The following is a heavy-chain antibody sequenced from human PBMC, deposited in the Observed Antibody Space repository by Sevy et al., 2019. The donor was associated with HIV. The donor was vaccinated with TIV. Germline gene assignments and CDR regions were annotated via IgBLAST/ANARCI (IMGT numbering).Heavy chain of an antibody. CDR3: AKDNGLGSGSYYNAGYYFDY. V-gene: IGHV3-23*01. Sequence: GGSLRLSCAASRFTFSSYAMSWVRQAPGKGLEWVSAISGSGGSTYYADSVKGRFTISRDNSKNTLYLQMNSLRAEDTAVYYCAKDNGLGSGSYYNAGYYFDYWGQGTLVTVSS. D-gene: IGHD3-10*01. CDR1: RFTFSSYA. J-gene: IGHJ4*02. CDR2: ISGSGGST.